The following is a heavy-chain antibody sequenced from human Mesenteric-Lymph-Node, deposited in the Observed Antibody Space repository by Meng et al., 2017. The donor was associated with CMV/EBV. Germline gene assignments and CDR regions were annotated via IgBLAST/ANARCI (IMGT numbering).Heavy chain of an antibody. D-gene: IGHD3-3*01. V-gene: IGHV5-51*01. CDR2: IYPGDSDT. J-gene: IGHJ4*02. CDR3: ARSSAITIFGVVTRKEADY. CDR1: FTNYW. Sequence: FTNYWIGWVRQMPGRGLEWMGIIYPGDSDTRYSPSFQGQVTISADKSISTAYLQWSSLKASDTAMYYCARSSAITIFGVVTRKEADYWGQGTLVTVSS.